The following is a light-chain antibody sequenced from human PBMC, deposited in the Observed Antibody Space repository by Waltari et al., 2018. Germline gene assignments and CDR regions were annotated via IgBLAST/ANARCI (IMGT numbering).Light chain of an antibody. V-gene: IGKV1-39*01. CDR1: RNIGDY. Sequence: ASVGDRVTITCRASRNIGDYLHWYQQKPGKAPRLLIYTASSLQRGVPSRFSGSGSGTDFSLTISSLQPEDFATYYCQQSYTTPTWTFGPGTTVETK. CDR2: TAS. J-gene: IGKJ1*01. CDR3: QQSYTTPTWT.